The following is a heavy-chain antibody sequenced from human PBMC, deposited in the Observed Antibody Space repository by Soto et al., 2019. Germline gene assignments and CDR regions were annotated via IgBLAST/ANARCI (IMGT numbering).Heavy chain of an antibody. J-gene: IGHJ6*02. V-gene: IGHV4-30-4*01. CDR2: IYYSGST. Sequence: SGTLSLTFTVSGGSISSGDDFWTWIRQPPGKGLEWIGYIYYSGSTYYNPSLKSRLTMSVDTSKNQFSLKLSSVTAADTAVYYCARDRAKWKDYYYYGMDVWGQGTTVTVSS. D-gene: IGHD1-20*01. CDR1: GGSISSGDDF. CDR3: ARDRAKWKDYYYYGMDV.